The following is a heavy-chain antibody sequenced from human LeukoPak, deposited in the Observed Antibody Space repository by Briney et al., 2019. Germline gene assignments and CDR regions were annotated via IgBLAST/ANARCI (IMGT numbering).Heavy chain of an antibody. CDR2: IKQDGSEK. J-gene: IGHJ4*02. CDR3: ARGYYDFWSGSYYFDY. D-gene: IGHD3-3*01. V-gene: IGHV3-7*01. Sequence: GGSLRLSCAASGFTFNSYWMSWVRQAPGKGLEWVANIKQDGSEKYYVDSVKGRFTISRDNAKNSLYLQMNSLRAEDTAVYYCARGYYDFWSGSYYFDYWGQGTLVTVSS. CDR1: GFTFNSYW.